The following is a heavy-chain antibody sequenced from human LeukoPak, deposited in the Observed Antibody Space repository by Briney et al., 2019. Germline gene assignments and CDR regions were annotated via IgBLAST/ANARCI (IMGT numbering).Heavy chain of an antibody. CDR3: ARANYYGSESYVFYYGMDV. CDR1: GYTFTSYY. D-gene: IGHD3-10*01. J-gene: IGHJ6*02. Sequence: ASVKVSCKASGYTFTSYYMHWVRQAPGQGLEWMGIINPSGGSTSYAQKFQGRVTMTRDTSTSTVYMELSSLRSEDTAVYYCARANYYGSESYVFYYGMDVWGQGTTVTVSS. CDR2: INPSGGST. V-gene: IGHV1-46*01.